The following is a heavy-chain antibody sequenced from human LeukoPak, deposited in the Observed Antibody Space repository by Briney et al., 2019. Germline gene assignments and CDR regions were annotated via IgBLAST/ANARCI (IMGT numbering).Heavy chain of an antibody. D-gene: IGHD3-22*01. CDR2: IRSKAYGGTT. J-gene: IGHJ4*02. V-gene: IGHV3-49*04. Sequence: GGSLRLSCAASGFTFSSYWMSWVRQAPGKGLEWVGFIRSKAYGGTTEYAASVKGRFTISRDDSKSIAYLQMNSLKTEDTAVYYCTREPDRNYYDTSIRYFDYWGQGTLVTVSS. CDR3: TREPDRNYYDTSIRYFDY. CDR1: GFTFSSYW.